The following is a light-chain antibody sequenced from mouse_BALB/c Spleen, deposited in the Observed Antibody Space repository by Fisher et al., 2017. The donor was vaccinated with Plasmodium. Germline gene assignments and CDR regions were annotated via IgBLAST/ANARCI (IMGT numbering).Light chain of an antibody. V-gene: IGKV5-45*01. Sequence: DIVLTQSTATLSMITGNRVSLSCRASQSFSDYLHWFQRKSHESPRLLIKCASPSFSGIPSRFSGSGSGTDFTLSINSVETEDFGMYFCQQSNSWPLTFGGGTKLELK. CDR1: QSFSDY. J-gene: IGKJ5*01. CDR2: CAS. CDR3: QQSNSWPLT.